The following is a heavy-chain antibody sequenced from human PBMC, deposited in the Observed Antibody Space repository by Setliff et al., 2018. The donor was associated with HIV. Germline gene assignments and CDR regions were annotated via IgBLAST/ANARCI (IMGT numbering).Heavy chain of an antibody. D-gene: IGHD2-15*01. J-gene: IGHJ4*01. V-gene: IGHV3-21*04. CDR3: AKDGISGGAYPPYYFDY. CDR1: GFTFSDKN. Sequence: GGSLRLSCSASGFTFSDKNMNWVRQAPGKGLEWVSSISSSGIYIYYADSVKGRFTISRDNSKSTLYLQMNGLRVEDTAVYYCAKDGISGGAYPPYYFDYWGHGTLVTVSS. CDR2: ISSSGIYI.